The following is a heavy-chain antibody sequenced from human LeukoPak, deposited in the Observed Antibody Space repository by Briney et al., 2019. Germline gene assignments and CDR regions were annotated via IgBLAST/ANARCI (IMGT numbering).Heavy chain of an antibody. CDR1: GFTFSDYA. Sequence: GGSLRLSCTASGFTFSDYAMSWVRQAPGKGLEWIGFIRTKAYDGTTEYAASVKGRFTISRDDSKSIAYLQMNSLKTEDTAVYYCTRGGPGDYWGQGTVVAVSS. D-gene: IGHD3-10*01. CDR2: IRTKAYDGTT. V-gene: IGHV3-49*04. CDR3: TRGGPGDY. J-gene: IGHJ4*02.